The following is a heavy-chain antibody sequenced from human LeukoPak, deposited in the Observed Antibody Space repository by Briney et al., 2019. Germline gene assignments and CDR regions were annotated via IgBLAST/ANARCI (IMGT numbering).Heavy chain of an antibody. CDR2: LYYSGST. CDR3: ARRHDGEFDY. CDR1: GGSISSSSYH. Sequence: PSETLSLTCTVSGGSISSSSYHWGWIRLPPGKGLEWIGNLYYSGSTYYNPSLKSRVTISVDRSKNQFSLMLNSVTAADTAVYYCARRHDGEFDYWGQGTLVTVSS. J-gene: IGHJ4*02. V-gene: IGHV4-39*01. D-gene: IGHD3-10*01.